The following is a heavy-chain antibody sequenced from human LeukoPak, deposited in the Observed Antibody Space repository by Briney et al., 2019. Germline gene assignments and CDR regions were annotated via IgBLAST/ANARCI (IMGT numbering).Heavy chain of an antibody. V-gene: IGHV4-34*01. CDR3: ARESSGWYAIDY. D-gene: IGHD6-19*01. J-gene: IGHJ4*02. Sequence: SETLSLTCAVYGGSFSGYYWSWIRQPPGKGLEWIGEINHSGSTNYNPSLKSRVTISVDTSKNRFSLKLSSVTAADTAVYYCARESSGWYAIDYWGQGTLVTVSS. CDR2: INHSGST. CDR1: GGSFSGYY.